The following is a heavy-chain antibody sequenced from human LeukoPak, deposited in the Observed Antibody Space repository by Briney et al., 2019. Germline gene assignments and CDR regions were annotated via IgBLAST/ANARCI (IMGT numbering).Heavy chain of an antibody. D-gene: IGHD4-17*01. CDR2: TYYRSNWFN. J-gene: IGHJ5*02. CDR1: GDSVSSNSAA. CDR3: AKNYGDSNWFDP. V-gene: IGHV6-1*01. Sequence: SQTLSLTCAISGDSVSSNSAAWNWIRQSPSRGLEWLGRTYYRSNWFNDFALSVKSRITVNPDTSKNQFSLQLNSVTPEDTAVYYCAKNYGDSNWFDPWGQGTLVTVSS.